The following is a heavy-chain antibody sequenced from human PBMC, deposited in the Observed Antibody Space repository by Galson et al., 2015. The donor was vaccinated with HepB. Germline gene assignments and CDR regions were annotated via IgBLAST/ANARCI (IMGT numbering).Heavy chain of an antibody. CDR1: GFTFRSYS. J-gene: IGHJ4*02. D-gene: IGHD3-22*01. V-gene: IGHV3-21*06. CDR3: ARWGYSADY. Sequence: SLRLSCAASGFTFRSYSMNWVRQAPGKGLEWLSTISGNSNNIYYADSVKGRFTISRDNAKNTLYLQMNSLKAEDTALYYCARWGYSADYWGQGTLVTVSS. CDR2: ISGNSNNI.